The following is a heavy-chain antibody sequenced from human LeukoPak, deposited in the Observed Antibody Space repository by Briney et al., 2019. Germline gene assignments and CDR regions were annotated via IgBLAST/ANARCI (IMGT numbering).Heavy chain of an antibody. J-gene: IGHJ4*02. CDR2: IYHSGSA. D-gene: IGHD3-10*01. Sequence: SETLSLTCIVSGYSISSGYYWGWIRQPPGKGLEWIGSIYHSGSAYYNASLKSRVTISVDTSKNQFSLKLSSVTAADTAVYYCARDPRIGRAGSGNYFDYWGQGTLVTVSS. CDR1: GYSISSGYY. V-gene: IGHV4-38-2*02. CDR3: ARDPRIGRAGSGNYFDY.